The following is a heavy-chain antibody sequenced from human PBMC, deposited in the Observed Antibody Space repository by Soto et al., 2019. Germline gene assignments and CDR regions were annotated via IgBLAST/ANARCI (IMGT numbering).Heavy chain of an antibody. J-gene: IGHJ6*02. CDR2: INHSGST. CDR1: GGSFSGYY. CDR3: ARDFMVTHYHSYGMDF. Sequence: PSETLSLTCAVYGGSFSGYYWSWIRQPPGKGLEWIGEINHSGSTNYNPSLKSRVTISVDTSKNQFSLKLSSVTAADTAVYYCARDFMVTHYHSYGMDFWGPGIMVTL. D-gene: IGHD5-18*01. V-gene: IGHV4-34*01.